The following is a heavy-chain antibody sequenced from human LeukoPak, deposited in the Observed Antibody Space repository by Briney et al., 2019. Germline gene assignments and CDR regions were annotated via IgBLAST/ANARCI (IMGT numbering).Heavy chain of an antibody. CDR2: IYYSGST. J-gene: IGHJ4*02. CDR1: GGSISSSSYD. V-gene: IGHV4-39*01. CDR3: ARQEKMGYSYGLNYFDY. D-gene: IGHD5-18*01. Sequence: ETLSLTCTVSGGSISSSSYDWGWIRQPPGKGLEWIGSIYYSGSTYYNPSLKSRVTISVDTSKNQFSLKLSSVTAADTAVYYCARQEKMGYSYGLNYFDYWGQGTLVTVSS.